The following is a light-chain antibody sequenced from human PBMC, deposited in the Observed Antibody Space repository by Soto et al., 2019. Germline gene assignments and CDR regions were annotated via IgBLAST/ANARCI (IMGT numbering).Light chain of an antibody. CDR3: SSYKRGATLV. Sequence: QSVLTQPPSVSGAPGQRVTISCTGSSSNIGASYDVHWYQQLPGTAPKLLIYGNTNRPSGVPDRFSGSKSANTASLSISGLQAEDEADYYCSSYKRGATLVFGGGTKLTVL. V-gene: IGLV1-40*01. J-gene: IGLJ2*01. CDR2: GNT. CDR1: SSNIGASYD.